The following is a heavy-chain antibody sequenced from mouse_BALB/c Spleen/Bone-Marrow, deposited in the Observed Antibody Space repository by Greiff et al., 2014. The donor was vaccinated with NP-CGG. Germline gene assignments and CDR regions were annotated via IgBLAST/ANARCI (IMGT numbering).Heavy chain of an antibody. J-gene: IGHJ4*01. D-gene: IGHD1-1*01. CDR2: IYPGSGST. V-gene: IGHV1S22*01. CDR1: GYTFTSYW. CDR3: RSYDYAMDY. Sequence: LQQSGSELVRPGASVKLSCKASGYTFTSYWMHWVRQRPGQGLEWIGNIYPGSGSTNYEEKFKSKATLTVDTSSSTAYMQLSSLTSEDSAVYYCRSYDYAMDYWGQGTSVTVSS.